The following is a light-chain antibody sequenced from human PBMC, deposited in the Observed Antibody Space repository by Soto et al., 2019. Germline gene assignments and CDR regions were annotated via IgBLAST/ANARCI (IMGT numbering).Light chain of an antibody. CDR3: LQHNTYPHT. J-gene: IGKJ2*01. Sequence: DTQMTQSPSAMSASVGDRVTITCRASRDITNYVAWFQQKPGQVPKRLIYAASSLQRGVPSRFSGSGSGTEFTLTISSLQPEDFATYYCLQHNTYPHTFGQGTKLEIK. CDR1: RDITNY. CDR2: AAS. V-gene: IGKV1-17*03.